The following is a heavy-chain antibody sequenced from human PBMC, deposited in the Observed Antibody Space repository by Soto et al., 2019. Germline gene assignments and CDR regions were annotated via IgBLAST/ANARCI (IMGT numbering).Heavy chain of an antibody. V-gene: IGHV1-69*01. Sequence: QVQLVQSGAEVKKPGSSVKVSCKASGGTFSSNGISWVRQAPGQGLEWMGGVIPVHGTASYAQNFQGRVTMTADESTSTAYMERSSLRSADTAVYYCARARYCTNGICLMPRDYYGMDVWGQGTTVTVPS. J-gene: IGHJ6*02. CDR1: GGTFSSNG. CDR2: VIPVHGTA. D-gene: IGHD2-8*01. CDR3: ARARYCTNGICLMPRDYYGMDV.